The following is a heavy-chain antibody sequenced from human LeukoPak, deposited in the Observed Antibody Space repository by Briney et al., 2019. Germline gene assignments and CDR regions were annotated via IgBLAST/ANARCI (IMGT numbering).Heavy chain of an antibody. V-gene: IGHV4-59*01. J-gene: IGHJ6*04. CDR3: AREGHIWFGDLGNV. CDR2: IYYSGGT. Sequence: SETLSLTCTVSGGPISSYYWSWLRQPPGKGLKWIGYIYYSGGTSYNPSLKSRVTISIDTSKNQFSLRLSSVTAADTAVYYCAREGHIWFGDLGNVWGEGTTVTVSS. D-gene: IGHD3-10*01. CDR1: GGPISSYY.